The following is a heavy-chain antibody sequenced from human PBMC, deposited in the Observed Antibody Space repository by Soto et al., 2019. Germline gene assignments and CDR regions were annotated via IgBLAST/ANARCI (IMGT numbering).Heavy chain of an antibody. CDR1: GFTFTSYA. CDR3: ATSMIFSMPSSFDF. D-gene: IGHD3-9*01. Sequence: ASVTVSCKASGFTFTSYAISWVRQATGQGLEWMGWISAYNGNTNYAQKLQGRVTMTTDTSTSTAYMELSRLKSDDTAVYYCATSMIFSMPSSFDFWGQGTMVTVSS. V-gene: IGHV1-18*01. CDR2: ISAYNGNT. J-gene: IGHJ3*01.